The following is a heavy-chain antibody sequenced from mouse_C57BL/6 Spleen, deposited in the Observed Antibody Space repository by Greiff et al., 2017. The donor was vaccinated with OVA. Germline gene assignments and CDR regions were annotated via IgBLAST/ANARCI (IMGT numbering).Heavy chain of an antibody. CDR3: ARAVLRLDYFDY. J-gene: IGHJ2*01. D-gene: IGHD1-1*01. V-gene: IGHV1-55*01. CDR2: IYPGSGST. Sequence: QVQLQQSGAELVKPGASVKMSCKASGYTFTSYWITWVKQRPGQGLEWIGDIYPGSGSTNYNEKFKSKATLTVDTSSSTAYMQLSSLTSEDSAVYYCARAVLRLDYFDYWGQGTTLTVSS. CDR1: GYTFTSYW.